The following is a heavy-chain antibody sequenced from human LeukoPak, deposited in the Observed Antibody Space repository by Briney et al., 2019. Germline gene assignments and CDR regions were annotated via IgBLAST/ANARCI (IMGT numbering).Heavy chain of an antibody. CDR1: GFTFSSNS. CDR2: IYSDNT. Sequence: AGGCLRLSCTVSGFTFSSNSMSWGRQAPGKGREGGSYIYSDNTHYSDSVKGRFTISRDNSKNTLYLQMNSLRAEDTAVYYCARRAGAYSHPYDYWGQGTLVTVSS. D-gene: IGHD4/OR15-4a*01. CDR3: ARRAGAYSHPYDY. V-gene: IGHV3-53*01. J-gene: IGHJ4*02.